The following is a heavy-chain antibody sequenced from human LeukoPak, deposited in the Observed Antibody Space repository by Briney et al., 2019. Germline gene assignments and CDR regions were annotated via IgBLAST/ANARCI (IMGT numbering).Heavy chain of an antibody. CDR2: FDPEDGET. D-gene: IGHD4-17*01. J-gene: IGHJ1*01. Sequence: ASVKVSCKASGYTFTGYYMHWVRQAPGKGLEWMGGFDPEDGETIYAQKFQGRVTMTEDTSTDAAYMELSSLRSEDTAVYYCATAYGDYGIEYFQHWGQGTLVTVSS. CDR1: GYTFTGYY. V-gene: IGHV1-24*01. CDR3: ATAYGDYGIEYFQH.